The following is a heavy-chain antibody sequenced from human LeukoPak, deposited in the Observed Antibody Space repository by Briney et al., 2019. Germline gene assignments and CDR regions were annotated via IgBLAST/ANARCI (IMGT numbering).Heavy chain of an antibody. D-gene: IGHD2-2*01. Sequence: GGSLRLSCAASGFTFSSYAMSWVRQAPGKGLEWVSAISGSGGSTYYADSVKGRFTISRDNSKNTLYLQMNSLRAEDTAVYYCAKRGYCSSTSCYTIGDYGMDVWGQGTTVTVSS. CDR3: AKRGYCSSTSCYTIGDYGMDV. CDR1: GFTFSSYA. J-gene: IGHJ6*02. CDR2: ISGSGGST. V-gene: IGHV3-23*01.